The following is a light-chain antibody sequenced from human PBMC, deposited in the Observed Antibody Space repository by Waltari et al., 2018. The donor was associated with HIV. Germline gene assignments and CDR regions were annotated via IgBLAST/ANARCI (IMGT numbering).Light chain of an antibody. V-gene: IGLV1-40*01. CDR3: QSYDSSLSGSRV. Sequence: QSVLTQPPSVSGAPGQRVTISCTGNSSHIGADSAVHSYQQLPGTAPKLLIYTNNRPSGVPDRFAGSKSGTSASLAITGLRAEDEAYYFCQSYDSSLSGSRVFGGGTKLTVL. J-gene: IGLJ3*02. CDR2: TN. CDR1: SSHIGADSA.